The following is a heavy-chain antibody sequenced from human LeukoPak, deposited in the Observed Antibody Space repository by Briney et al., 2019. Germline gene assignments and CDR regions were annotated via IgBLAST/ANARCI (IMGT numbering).Heavy chain of an antibody. D-gene: IGHD6-13*01. V-gene: IGHV3-23*01. CDR3: AKENFPIAAAGTEDWFDP. J-gene: IGHJ5*02. CDR2: ISGSGGST. Sequence: GGSLRLSCAASGFTFSSYAMSWVRQAPGKGLEWVSAISGSGGSTYYADSVKGRFTISRDNSKNTLYLQMNSLRAEDTAVYYCAKENFPIAAAGTEDWFDPWGQGTLVTVSS. CDR1: GFTFSSYA.